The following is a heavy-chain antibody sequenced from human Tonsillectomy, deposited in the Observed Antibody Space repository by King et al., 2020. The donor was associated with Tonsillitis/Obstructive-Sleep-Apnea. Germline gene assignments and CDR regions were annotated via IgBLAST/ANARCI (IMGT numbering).Heavy chain of an antibody. CDR1: GYTFTNYG. CDR2: ISAYNGNT. V-gene: IGHV1-18*01. J-gene: IGHJ4*02. CDR3: ARDSMSHYYDSSAYYTFDY. D-gene: IGHD3-22*01. Sequence: QLVQSGGEVKKPGASVKVSCKASGYTFTNYGISWVRQAPGQGLEWMGWISAYNGNTNSAQKLQGRVTMTTDTSTSTAFMELRSLRSDDTAVYYCARDSMSHYYDSSAYYTFDYWGQGTLVTVSS.